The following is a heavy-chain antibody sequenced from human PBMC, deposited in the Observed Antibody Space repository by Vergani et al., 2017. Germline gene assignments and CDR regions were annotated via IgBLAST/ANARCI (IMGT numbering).Heavy chain of an antibody. D-gene: IGHD3-10*01. CDR1: GGSFSGYY. V-gene: IGHV4-34*01. J-gene: IGHJ4*02. CDR3: AREPGGDYGSGDGPFDY. CDR2: INHSGST. Sequence: QVQLQQWGAGLLKPSETLSLTCAVYGGSFSGYYWSWIRQPPGKGLEWIGEINHSGSTNYNPSLKSRVTISVDTSKNQFSLKLSSVTAADTAVYYCAREPGGDYGSGDGPFDYWGQGTLVTVSS.